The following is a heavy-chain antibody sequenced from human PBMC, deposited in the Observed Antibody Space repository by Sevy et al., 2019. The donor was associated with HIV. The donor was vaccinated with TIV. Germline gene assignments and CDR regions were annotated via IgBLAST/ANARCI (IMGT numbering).Heavy chain of an antibody. J-gene: IGHJ5*02. CDR2: MYSGGSP. CDR1: GFSISNNY. V-gene: IGHV3-53*01. CDR3: ARAYCGGGSCTAFDP. Sequence: GGSLRLSCAASGFSISNNYTAWVRQAPGKGLEWVSVMYSGGSPYYEDSVKGRFALSRDMSKNTVYLQMNSLRAEDTAVYYCARAYCGGGSCTAFDPWGQGTLVTVSS. D-gene: IGHD2-21*01.